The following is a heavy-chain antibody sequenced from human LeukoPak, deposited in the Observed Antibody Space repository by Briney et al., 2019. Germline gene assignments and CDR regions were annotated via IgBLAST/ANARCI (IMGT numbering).Heavy chain of an antibody. CDR1: GSLFINSW. V-gene: IGHV5-51*01. D-gene: IGHD1-26*01. J-gene: IGHJ4*02. CDR3: ARLVGATRDY. Sequence: GDSLKISCKASGSLFINSWIGWVRQMPGRGLEWMGVIYPGDSDTRVSPSFQGQVTISADKSISTAYLQWSSLKASDTAMYYCARLVGATRDYWGQGTLVTVSA. CDR2: IYPGDSDT.